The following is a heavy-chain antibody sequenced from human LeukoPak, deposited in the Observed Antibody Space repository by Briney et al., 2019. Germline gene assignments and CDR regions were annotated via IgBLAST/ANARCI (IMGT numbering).Heavy chain of an antibody. J-gene: IGHJ4*02. CDR2: IKQDGSEK. CDR3: ATGLEDSNIDY. V-gene: IGHV3-7*01. Sequence: GGSLRLSCAASGFTFSSYWMSWVRQAPGKGLEWVANIKQDGSEKYYVDSVKGRFTISRDNAKNSVLLEINSLRVEDTAVYYCATGLEDSNIDYWGQGTLVTVSS. CDR1: GFTFSSYW.